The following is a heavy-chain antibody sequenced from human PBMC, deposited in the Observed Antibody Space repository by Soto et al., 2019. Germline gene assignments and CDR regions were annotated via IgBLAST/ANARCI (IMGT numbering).Heavy chain of an antibody. J-gene: IGHJ6*02. V-gene: IGHV3-23*01. D-gene: IGHD3-9*01. CDR1: GFTFSGYA. CDR3: AKEGEDISTGYYSYYYYGLDV. Sequence: HPGGSLRLSCAASGFTFSGYAMSWVRQAPGKGLEWVSGISTNGGTTDHADSVKGRFTISRDNSKSTLYLQMSSLRAEDTAVYYCAKEGEDISTGYYSYYYYGLDVWGQGTTVTVSS. CDR2: ISTNGGTT.